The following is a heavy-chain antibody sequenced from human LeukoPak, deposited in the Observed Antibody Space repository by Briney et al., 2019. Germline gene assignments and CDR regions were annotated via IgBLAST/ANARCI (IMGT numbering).Heavy chain of an antibody. J-gene: IGHJ5*02. Sequence: GGSLRLSCAASGFTFSSYSMNWVRQAPGKGLEWVSSISGSNSYIYYADSMKGRFTISGDDAKNSLYLQMNSLRAEDTAVYYCARVIAAAGLNWFDPWGQGTLVTVSS. D-gene: IGHD6-13*01. CDR2: ISGSNSYI. V-gene: IGHV3-21*01. CDR1: GFTFSSYS. CDR3: ARVIAAAGLNWFDP.